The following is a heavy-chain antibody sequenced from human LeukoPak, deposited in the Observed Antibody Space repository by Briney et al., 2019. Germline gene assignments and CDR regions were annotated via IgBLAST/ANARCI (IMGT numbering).Heavy chain of an antibody. CDR2: INHSGST. Sequence: KPSETLSLTCAVYGESFSGYYWSWIRQPPGKGLEWIGEINHSGSTNYNPSLKSRVTISVDTSKNQFSLKLSYVTAADTAVYYCARARPIITMVRGVILFDYWGQGTLVTVSS. CDR3: ARARPIITMVRGVILFDY. J-gene: IGHJ4*02. CDR1: GESFSGYY. D-gene: IGHD3-10*01. V-gene: IGHV4-34*01.